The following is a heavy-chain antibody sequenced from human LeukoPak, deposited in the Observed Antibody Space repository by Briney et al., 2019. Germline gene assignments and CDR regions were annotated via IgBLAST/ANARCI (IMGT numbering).Heavy chain of an antibody. V-gene: IGHV4-34*01. Sequence: AETLSLTCAVYGGCFSGYYWCWLRQPPGKGLEWIGVIYHSGSTNYNPSLKSRVTISGDTSKNQFSLKLSTVTAADTAVYYCARLGCMEPTTPCYYYGMDGWGQATTVTVSS. D-gene: IGHD1-1*01. J-gene: IGHJ6*02. CDR2: IYHSGST. CDR3: ARLGCMEPTTPCYYYGMDG. CDR1: GGCFSGYY.